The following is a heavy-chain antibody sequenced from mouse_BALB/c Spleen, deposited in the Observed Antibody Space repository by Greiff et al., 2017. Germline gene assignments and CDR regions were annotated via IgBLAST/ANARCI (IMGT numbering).Heavy chain of an antibody. Sequence: EVQVVESGGGLVKPGGSLKLSCAASGFTFSSYAMSWVRQTPEKRLEWVASISSGGSTYYPDSVKGRFTISRDNARNILYLQMSSLRSEDTAMYYCAPYYYGYGYWGQGTTLTVSS. CDR1: GFTFSSYA. CDR2: ISSGGST. J-gene: IGHJ2*01. V-gene: IGHV5-6-5*01. D-gene: IGHD1-2*01. CDR3: APYYYGYGY.